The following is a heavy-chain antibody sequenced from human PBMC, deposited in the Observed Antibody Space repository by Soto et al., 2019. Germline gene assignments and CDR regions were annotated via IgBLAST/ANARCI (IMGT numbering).Heavy chain of an antibody. D-gene: IGHD5-12*01. V-gene: IGHV4-31*03. CDR3: ARVRVEVEMATTPSGLIDY. Sequence: SETLSLTCTVSXGSISSGGYYWSWIRQHPGKGLEWIGYIYYSGSTYYNPSLKSRVTISVDTSKNQFSLKLSSVTAADTAVYYCARVRVEVEMATTPSGLIDYWGQGTLVTVSS. CDR2: IYYSGST. CDR1: XGSISSGGYY. J-gene: IGHJ4*02.